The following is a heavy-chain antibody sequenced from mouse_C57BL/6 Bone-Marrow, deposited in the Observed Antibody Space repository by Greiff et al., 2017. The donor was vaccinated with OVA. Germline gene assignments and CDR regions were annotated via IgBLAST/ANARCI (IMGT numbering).Heavy chain of an antibody. CDR1: GYTFTSYG. J-gene: IGHJ1*03. CDR2: IYPRSGNT. CDR3: ARETSGLGRYFDV. Sequence: QVQLQQSGAELARPGASVKLSCKASGYTFTSYGISWVKQRPGQGLEWIGEIYPRSGNTFYNEKFKGKATLTADKSSSTAYMELRSLTSEDSAVYFDARETSGLGRYFDVWGTGTTVTVSS. D-gene: IGHD2-4*01. V-gene: IGHV1-81*01.